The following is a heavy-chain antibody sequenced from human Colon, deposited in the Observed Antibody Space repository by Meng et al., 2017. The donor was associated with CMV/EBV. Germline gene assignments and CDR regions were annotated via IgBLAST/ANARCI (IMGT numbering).Heavy chain of an antibody. Sequence: ASAKVSCKGSGSTVNGYYLHWVRQAPGQGLEWMGWINPNTGDTNYVDKFQGRVTITTAYMELSNLRSDDTAVYYCARGGLVYDIDVLIPNDAFALWGQGTKVTVSS. CDR1: GSTVNGYY. CDR2: INPNTGDT. D-gene: IGHD2/OR15-2a*01. CDR3: ARGGLVYDIDVLIPNDAFAL. J-gene: IGHJ3*01. V-gene: IGHV1-2*07.